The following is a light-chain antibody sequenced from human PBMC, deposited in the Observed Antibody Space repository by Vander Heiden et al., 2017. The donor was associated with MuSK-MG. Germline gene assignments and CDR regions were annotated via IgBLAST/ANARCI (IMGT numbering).Light chain of an antibody. CDR1: QSVSSY. CDR3: QQRSNWPPFT. Sequence: EIVLTQSPATLSLSPGARATLSCRASQSVSSYLAWYQQKPGQAPRLLIYDASNRATGIPARFSGSGYGTDFTLTISSLEQEDFAVYYCQQRSNWPPFTFGGGTKVEIK. J-gene: IGKJ4*01. CDR2: DAS. V-gene: IGKV3-11*01.